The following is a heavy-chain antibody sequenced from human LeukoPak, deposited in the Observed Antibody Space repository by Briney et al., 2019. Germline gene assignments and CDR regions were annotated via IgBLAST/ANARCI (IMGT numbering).Heavy chain of an antibody. CDR2: ISGSRVST. CDR1: RFTFSSYA. D-gene: IGHD5-18*01. V-gene: IGHV3-23*01. CDR3: AKDRYAWTPGYSYTPFDY. Sequence: PGGSLRLSCAASRFTFSSYAMSWVRQAPGKGLEWVSAISGSRVSTYYADSVKGRFTISRDNSKNTLYLQMNSLRAEDTAVYYCAKDRYAWTPGYSYTPFDYWGQGTLVTVSS. J-gene: IGHJ4*02.